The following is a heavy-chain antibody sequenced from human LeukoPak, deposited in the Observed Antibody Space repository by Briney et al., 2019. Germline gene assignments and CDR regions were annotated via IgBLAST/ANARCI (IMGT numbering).Heavy chain of an antibody. J-gene: IGHJ5*02. Sequence: GGSLRLSCAASGFTLSTYAMSWVRQTPGKGLEWVAATSSSDAGTYHADSVKGRFTISRDNSKNTLYLQMNSLRAEDTAIYYCAKDQQSISYSPWGQGTLVTVSS. D-gene: IGHD4-11*01. CDR2: TSSSDAGT. CDR1: GFTLSTYA. V-gene: IGHV3-23*01. CDR3: AKDQQSISYSP.